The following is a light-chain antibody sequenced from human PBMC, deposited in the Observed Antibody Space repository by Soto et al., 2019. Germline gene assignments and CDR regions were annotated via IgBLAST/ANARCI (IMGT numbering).Light chain of an antibody. CDR2: EVV. CDR3: KSYAGSNTYV. J-gene: IGLJ1*01. V-gene: IGLV2-8*01. Sequence: QSALTQPHSASGSPGQSVTIYCPGTKNDIGVYDFVSWYQHHPGKAPRLIIYEVVQRPSGVPDRFSGSKSGNTASLTVSGLQAAGEADYFCKSYAGSNTYVFGSGTKVTVL. CDR1: KNDIGVYDF.